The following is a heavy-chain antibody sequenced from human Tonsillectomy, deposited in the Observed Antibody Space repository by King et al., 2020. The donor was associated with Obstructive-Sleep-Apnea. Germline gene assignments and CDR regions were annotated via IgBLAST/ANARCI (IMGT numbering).Heavy chain of an antibody. D-gene: IGHD2-15*01. CDR3: AKIVSSGTYFDY. V-gene: IGHV3-23*04. J-gene: IGHJ4*02. Sequence: VQLVESGGGLVQPGGSLRLSCTASGFTFSTYAMNWVRQAPGKGLEWVSTISGSGGTTYYADSVKGRFTISRDNSKNTLYLHMNNLRAEDTAVYHCAKIVSSGTYFDYWGQGTLVTVSS. CDR1: GFTFSTYA. CDR2: ISGSGGTT.